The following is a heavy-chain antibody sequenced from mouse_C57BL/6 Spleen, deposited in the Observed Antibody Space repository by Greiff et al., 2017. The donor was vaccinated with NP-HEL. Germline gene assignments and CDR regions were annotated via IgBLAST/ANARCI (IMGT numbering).Heavy chain of an antibody. Sequence: VHLVESGAELVKPGASVKISCKASGYSFSSYWMNWVKQRPGKGLEWIGQIYPGDGDTNYNGKFKGKATLTADKSSSTAYMQLSSLTSEDSAVYFCARRYDGYYQYYFDYWGQGTTLTVSS. CDR3: ARRYDGYYQYYFDY. V-gene: IGHV1-80*01. CDR2: IYPGDGDT. CDR1: GYSFSSYW. J-gene: IGHJ2*01. D-gene: IGHD2-3*01.